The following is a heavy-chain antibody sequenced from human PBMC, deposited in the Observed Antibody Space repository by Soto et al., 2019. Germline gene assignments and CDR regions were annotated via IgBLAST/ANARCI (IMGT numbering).Heavy chain of an antibody. CDR3: ASETVVTRRYYYYYYGMDV. CDR2: IIPILGIA. Sequence: SVKVSCKASGGTFSSYTISWVRQAPGQGLEWMGRIIPILGIANYAQKFQGRVTITADKSTSTAYMELSSLRSDDTAVYYCASETVVTRRYYYYYYGMDVWGQGTTVTVSS. D-gene: IGHD2-15*01. J-gene: IGHJ6*02. CDR1: GGTFSSYT. V-gene: IGHV1-69*02.